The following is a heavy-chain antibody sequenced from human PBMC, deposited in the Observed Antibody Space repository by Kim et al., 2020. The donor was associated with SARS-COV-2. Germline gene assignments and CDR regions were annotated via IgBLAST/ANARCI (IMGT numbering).Heavy chain of an antibody. V-gene: IGHV4-4*02. D-gene: IGHD5-12*01. CDR1: GGSIRINNW. J-gene: IGHJ4*02. CDR2: ISHTGST. Sequence: SETLSLTCAVSGGSIRINNWWSWVRQPPGKGLEWIGEISHTGSTNYSPSLKSRVTLSVDVSKNHFSLILTSVTAADTAVYFCARAEVANPGVWGQGTPVT. CDR3: ARAEVANPGV.